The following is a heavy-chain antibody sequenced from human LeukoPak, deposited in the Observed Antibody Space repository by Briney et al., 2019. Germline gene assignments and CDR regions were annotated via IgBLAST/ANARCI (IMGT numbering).Heavy chain of an antibody. J-gene: IGHJ3*02. CDR2: IYPGDSDT. V-gene: IGHV5-51*01. CDR1: GYSFTSYW. CDR3: ARGGTLYYYDSSGYTI. Sequence: GESLKISCKGSGYSFTSYWIGWVRQMPGKGLEWMGIIYPGDSDTRYSPSFQGQVTISADKSISTAYLQWSSLKASDTAMHYCARGGTLYYYDSSGYTIWGQGTMVTVSS. D-gene: IGHD3-22*01.